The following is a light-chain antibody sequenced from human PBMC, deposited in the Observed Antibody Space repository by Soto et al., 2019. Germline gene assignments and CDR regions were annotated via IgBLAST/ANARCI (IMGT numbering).Light chain of an antibody. V-gene: IGKV1D-16*01. CDR1: QGIRNL. CDR3: QQYDSYPIT. CDR2: GTS. Sequence: DIQMTQSPSSLSASVGDRVTITCRASQGIRNLLVWNQQKPEKAPKSLIYGTSNLESGVPSRFSGSGSGTDYTLTISSLQPEDFATYYCQQYDSYPITFGQGTRLEIK. J-gene: IGKJ5*01.